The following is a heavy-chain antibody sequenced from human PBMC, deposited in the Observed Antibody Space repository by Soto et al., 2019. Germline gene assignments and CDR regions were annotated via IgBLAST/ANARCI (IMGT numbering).Heavy chain of an antibody. D-gene: IGHD3-3*01. V-gene: IGHV4-59*01. J-gene: IGHJ5*02. CDR2: IYYSGST. CDR3: ARGRWSTEWLFDP. Sequence: SETLSLTCNVSGGSISGYYWSWTRQPPGKGLEWIGHIYYSGSTNYNPSLKSRVTISVDTSKNQFSLRLSSVTAADTAVYYCARGRWSTEWLFDPWGQGTLVTVSS. CDR1: GGSISGYY.